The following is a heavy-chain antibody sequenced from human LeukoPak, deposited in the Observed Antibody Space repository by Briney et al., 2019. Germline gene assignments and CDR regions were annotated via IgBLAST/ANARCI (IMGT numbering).Heavy chain of an antibody. V-gene: IGHV1-18*01. CDR1: GYTFTSYG. CDR2: ISANNGNT. Sequence: ASVKVSCKASGYTFTSYGISWVRQAPGQGLEWMGWISANNGNTHYGARLQDRITMTTDTSTSTAYMEVRSLRSDDTAVYYCAREPPARDWFDPWGQGTLVTVSS. CDR3: AREPPARDWFDP. D-gene: IGHD2-2*01. J-gene: IGHJ5*02.